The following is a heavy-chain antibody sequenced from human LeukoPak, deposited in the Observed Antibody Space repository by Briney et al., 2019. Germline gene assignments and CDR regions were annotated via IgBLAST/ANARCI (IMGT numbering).Heavy chain of an antibody. J-gene: IGHJ5*02. Sequence: PGGSLRLSCAASGFTFSSYWMSWVRQAPGKGLEWVANIKQDGSEKYYVDPVKGRFTISRDNAKNSLYLQMNSLRAEDTAVYYCARVYCSSTSCYGNWFDPWGQGTLVTVSS. D-gene: IGHD2-2*01. CDR3: ARVYCSSTSCYGNWFDP. CDR1: GFTFSSYW. CDR2: IKQDGSEK. V-gene: IGHV3-7*01.